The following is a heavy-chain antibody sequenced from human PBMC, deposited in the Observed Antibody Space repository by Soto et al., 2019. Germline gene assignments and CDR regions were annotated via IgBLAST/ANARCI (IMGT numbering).Heavy chain of an antibody. CDR1: GGSISSYY. Sequence: QVQLQESGPGLVKPSETLSLTCTVSGGSISSYYWSWIRQPPGKGLEWIGYIYYSGSTNYNPSLKSRVTISVDTSKNQFSLELSSVTAADTAVYYCARGGGYYSSHDHDYWGQGTLVTVSS. D-gene: IGHD3-10*01. V-gene: IGHV4-59*01. CDR2: IYYSGST. J-gene: IGHJ4*02. CDR3: ARGGGYYSSHDHDY.